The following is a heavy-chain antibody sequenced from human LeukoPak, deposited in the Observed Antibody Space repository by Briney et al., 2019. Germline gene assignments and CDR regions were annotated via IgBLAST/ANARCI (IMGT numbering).Heavy chain of an antibody. Sequence: SETLSLTCTLSGGSISTSSNYWGWIRQPPGKGLEWIGRIYTSGSTNYNPSLKSRVTISVDTSKNQFSLKLSSVTAADTAVYYCASDLNYMDVWGKGTTVTVSS. J-gene: IGHJ6*03. CDR2: IYTSGST. CDR1: GGSISTSSNY. V-gene: IGHV4-39*07. CDR3: ASDLNYMDV.